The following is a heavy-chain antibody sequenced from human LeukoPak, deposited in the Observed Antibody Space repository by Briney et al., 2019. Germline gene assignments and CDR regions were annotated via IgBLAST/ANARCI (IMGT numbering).Heavy chain of an antibody. Sequence: SQTLSLTCTVSGGSISSGSYYWSWIRQPAGEGLEWIGRIYTRGGTNYSPSLKSRVTISIDTSKNQFSLKLSSVTAADAAVYYCARDEYAYGGRTHPYFFDYWGQGTLVTVSS. D-gene: IGHD3-10*01. V-gene: IGHV4-61*02. J-gene: IGHJ4*02. CDR3: ARDEYAYGGRTHPYFFDY. CDR2: IYTRGGT. CDR1: GGSISSGSYY.